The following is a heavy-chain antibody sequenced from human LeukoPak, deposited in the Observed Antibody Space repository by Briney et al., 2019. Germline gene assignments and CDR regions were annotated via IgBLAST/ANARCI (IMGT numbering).Heavy chain of an antibody. Sequence: GGSLRLSCAASGFTFNNYAMHWVRQAPGKGLEWVAVKSYDGSNKYYADSVKGRFTISRDNSKNTLYLQMNSLRAEDTAVYYCARDGGEQLVGPFDYWGQGTLVTVSS. V-gene: IGHV3-30-3*01. CDR1: GFTFNNYA. J-gene: IGHJ4*02. CDR3: ARDGGEQLVGPFDY. D-gene: IGHD6-6*01. CDR2: KSYDGSNK.